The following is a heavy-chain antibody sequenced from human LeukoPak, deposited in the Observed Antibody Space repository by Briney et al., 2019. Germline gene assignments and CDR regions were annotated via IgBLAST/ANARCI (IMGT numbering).Heavy chain of an antibody. D-gene: IGHD1-26*01. CDR1: GFTFSTYS. V-gene: IGHV4-30-4*08. CDR3: ARWTVGATGFDY. CDR2: IYYSGST. Sequence: LRLSCAASGFTFSTYSMNWLRQPPGKGLEWIGYIYYSGSTYYNPSLKSRVTISVDTSKNQFSLKLSSVTAADTAVYYCARWTVGATGFDYWGQGTLVTVSS. J-gene: IGHJ4*02.